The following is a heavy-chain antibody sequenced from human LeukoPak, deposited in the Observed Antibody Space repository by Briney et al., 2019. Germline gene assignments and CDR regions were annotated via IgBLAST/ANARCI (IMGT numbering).Heavy chain of an antibody. CDR1: GLTFDDYG. Sequence: PGRSLRLFCAASGLTFDDYGMHWVRQAPGKGREWVSGISWNSGNIGYADSLKGRFTISRDNAKNSLYLQMNSLRSEDMALSYCAKSLHASSGYYYFDYWGQGTLVTVSS. J-gene: IGHJ4*02. CDR2: ISWNSGNI. CDR3: AKSLHASSGYYYFDY. D-gene: IGHD3-22*01. V-gene: IGHV3-9*03.